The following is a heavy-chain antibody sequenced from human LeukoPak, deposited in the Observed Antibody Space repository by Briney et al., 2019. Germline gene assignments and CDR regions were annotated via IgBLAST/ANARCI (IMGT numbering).Heavy chain of an antibody. J-gene: IGHJ3*02. CDR2: INGGGRTI. CDR3: ARDSPRYSYGSDAFDI. V-gene: IGHV3-48*04. CDR1: GFTFRSYS. Sequence: GGSLRLSCAASGFTFRSYSMNWVRQAPGKGLEWVAYINGGGRTIFYGDSVKGRFTISRDNAKNSLYLQMNSLRAEDTAVYYCARDSPRYSYGSDAFDIWGQGTMVTVSS. D-gene: IGHD5-18*01.